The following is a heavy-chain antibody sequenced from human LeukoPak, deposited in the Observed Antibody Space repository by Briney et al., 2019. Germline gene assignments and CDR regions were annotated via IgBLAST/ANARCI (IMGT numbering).Heavy chain of an antibody. CDR2: ISYDGSNK. D-gene: IGHD3-22*01. V-gene: IGHV3-30-3*01. Sequence: GGSLRLSCAASGFTFSSYAMHWVRQAPGEGLEWVAVISYDGSNKYYADSVKGRFTISRDNSKNTLYLQMNSLRAEDAAVYYCARAGGRLYDSSGYYYNWGQGTLVTVSS. CDR1: GFTFSSYA. J-gene: IGHJ4*02. CDR3: ARAGGRLYDSSGYYYN.